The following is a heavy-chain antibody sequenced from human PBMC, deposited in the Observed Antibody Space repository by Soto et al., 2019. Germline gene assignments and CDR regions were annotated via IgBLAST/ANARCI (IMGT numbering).Heavy chain of an antibody. V-gene: IGHV4-39*01. D-gene: IGHD3-9*01. CDR1: GGSISSSSYY. Sequence: SETLSLTCTVSGGSISSSSYYWGWIRQPPGKGLEWIGSIYYSGSTYYNPSLKSRVTISIDTSKNQFSLKLSSVTAADTAVYYCARHVEAPYYDILTGYPFGALDYWGQGTLVTVSS. CDR3: ARHVEAPYYDILTGYPFGALDY. CDR2: IYYSGST. J-gene: IGHJ4*02.